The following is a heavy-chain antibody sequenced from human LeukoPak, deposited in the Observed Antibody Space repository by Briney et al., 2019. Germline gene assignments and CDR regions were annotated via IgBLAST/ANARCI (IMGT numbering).Heavy chain of an antibody. CDR1: GVTITRMSYN. J-gene: IGHJ4*02. V-gene: IGHV4-39*07. CDR2: IYYSGRT. D-gene: IGHD6-13*01. Sequence: LRTLCLSCTVSGVTITRMSYNWGWFGHPPGRGLGGIGSIYYSGRTYYNPSLKSRVTISVDTSKNQFSLKLSSVTAADTAVYYCAREVSSSWIRFDYWGQGTLVTVSS. CDR3: AREVSSSWIRFDY.